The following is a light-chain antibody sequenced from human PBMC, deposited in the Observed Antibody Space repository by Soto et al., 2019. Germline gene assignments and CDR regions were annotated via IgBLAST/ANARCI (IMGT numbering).Light chain of an antibody. CDR2: KAS. CDR1: EDISRW. J-gene: IGKJ3*01. CDR3: QQYNRRLS. Sequence: DVQLTQSPSILSASVGDRVTITCRAREDISRWLAWYQQKQGKAPNLLIYKASTLESGVPSRFSGSGSGAECTLTISSLQPHDSETCHCQQYNRRLSFGPGTKVEIK. V-gene: IGKV1-5*03.